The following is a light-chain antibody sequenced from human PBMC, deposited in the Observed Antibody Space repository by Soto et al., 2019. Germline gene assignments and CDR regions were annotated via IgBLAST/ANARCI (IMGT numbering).Light chain of an antibody. CDR2: DAS. CDR1: QDIRKY. Sequence: DIQMTQSPSSLSASVGDRVTITCQASQDIRKYLHWVQQKPGKTPKLLVYDASNLENRDPSRFNGVGSGTDFTFSISSLQPEDSATYFCQQYDNLPSITFGQGTRLEIK. V-gene: IGKV1-33*01. CDR3: QQYDNLPSIT. J-gene: IGKJ5*01.